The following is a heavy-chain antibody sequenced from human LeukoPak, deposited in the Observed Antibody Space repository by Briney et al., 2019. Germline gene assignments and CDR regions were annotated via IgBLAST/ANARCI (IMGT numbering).Heavy chain of an antibody. CDR2: ISTSSSYI. CDR3: ARVVDTPMVLYGAFDI. CDR1: GFTFSRYS. Sequence: GGSLRLSCAASGFTFSRYSINWVRQAPGKGLEWVSFISTSSSYIHYADSVKGRLTISRDNARKSLYLQMNSLRAEDTAVYYCARVVDTPMVLYGAFDIWGQGTMVTVSS. D-gene: IGHD5-18*01. V-gene: IGHV3-21*01. J-gene: IGHJ3*02.